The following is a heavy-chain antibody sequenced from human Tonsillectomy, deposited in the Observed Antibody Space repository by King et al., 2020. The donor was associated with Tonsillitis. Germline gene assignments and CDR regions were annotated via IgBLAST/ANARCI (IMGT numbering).Heavy chain of an antibody. CDR2: INSDGSSI. D-gene: IGHD5-18*01. CDR3: ARGAGGYTYG. J-gene: IGHJ4*02. CDR1: GFNLSSYW. V-gene: IGHV3-74*01. Sequence: EVQLVESGGGLVQPGGSLRLSCAASGFNLSSYWLHWVRQAPGKGLVWVSRINSDGSSISYADSGKGRFTISRDNAKNTLYLQMNSLRVEETAIYYCARGAGGYTYGWGQGTLVTVSS.